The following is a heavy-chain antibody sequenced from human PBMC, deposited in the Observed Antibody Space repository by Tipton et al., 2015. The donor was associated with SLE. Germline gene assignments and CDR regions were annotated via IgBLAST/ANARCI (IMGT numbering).Heavy chain of an antibody. J-gene: IGHJ2*01. V-gene: IGHV4-4*08. D-gene: IGHD5-18*01. CDR2: IYTSGST. CDR1: GGSISSYY. CDR3: AGGGYSYGPYWYFDL. Sequence: TLSLTCTVSGGSISSYYWSWIRQPPGKGLEWIGYIYTSGSTNYNPSLKSRVTITVDTSKNQFSLKLSSVTAADTAVYYCAGGGYSYGPYWYFDLWGRGTLVTVSS.